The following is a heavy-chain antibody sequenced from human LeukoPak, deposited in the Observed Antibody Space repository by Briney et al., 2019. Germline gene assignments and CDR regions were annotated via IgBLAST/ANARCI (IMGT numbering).Heavy chain of an antibody. D-gene: IGHD2-21*01. CDR2: ISVSGNT. CDR3: AKAPVTTCSGAYCYPFDY. V-gene: IGHV3-23*01. J-gene: IGHJ4*02. Sequence: GGSLRLSCAASGFTLSGYAMSWVRQAPGKGLEWVSAISVSGNTYHADSVKGRFTISRDSSKNTLYLQMNRLRAEDAAVYYCAKAPVTTCSGAYCYPFDYWGQGTLVTVSS. CDR1: GFTLSGYA.